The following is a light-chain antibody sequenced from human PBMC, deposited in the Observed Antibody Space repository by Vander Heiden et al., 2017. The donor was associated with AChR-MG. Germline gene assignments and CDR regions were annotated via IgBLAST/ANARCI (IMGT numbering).Light chain of an antibody. Sequence: DLHMTQSPSSLSASVGDRVTITCRASQSISSYLNWYQQKPGKAPKLLIYAASSLQSGVPSRFSGSGSGTDFTLTISSLQPEDFATYYCQQSDSTPRTFGPGTKVDIK. V-gene: IGKV1-39*01. CDR3: QQSDSTPRT. CDR1: QSISSY. J-gene: IGKJ3*01. CDR2: AAS.